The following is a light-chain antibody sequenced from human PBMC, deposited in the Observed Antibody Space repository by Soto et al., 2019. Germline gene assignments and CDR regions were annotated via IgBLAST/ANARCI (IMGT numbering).Light chain of an antibody. CDR1: QSVSRF. CDR3: HQYDNWPPCT. V-gene: IGKV3-15*01. J-gene: IGKJ2*02. Sequence: EIVMTQSPATLYVSPGERVTLSCRASQSVSRFLAWYQQRPGQAPRLLIYDTSTRTTGGPARFSGSGSGREFSLTISSLQSEDFAGYYCHQYDNWPPCTFGQGTKLEVK. CDR2: DTS.